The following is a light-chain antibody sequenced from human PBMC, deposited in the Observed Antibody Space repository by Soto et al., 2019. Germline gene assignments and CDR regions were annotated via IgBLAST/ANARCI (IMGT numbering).Light chain of an antibody. CDR1: QDISSD. CDR3: QQVKTYPRT. CDR2: DAS. J-gene: IGKJ4*01. Sequence: DIQMTQSPSSLSASVGDRVTITCQASQDISSDLNWYQQKPGKAPKLLIYDASNLETGVPSRFSGSGSGTDFTFTINSLQPEDFATYYCQQVKTYPRTFGGGTKVEIK. V-gene: IGKV1-33*01.